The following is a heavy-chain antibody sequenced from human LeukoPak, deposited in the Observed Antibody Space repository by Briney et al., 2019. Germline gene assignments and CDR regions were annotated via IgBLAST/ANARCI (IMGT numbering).Heavy chain of an antibody. J-gene: IGHJ4*02. CDR2: IKADGSET. CDR1: GFTFSDYW. V-gene: IGHV3-7*01. CDR3: ARIPRTSRAY. Sequence: PGGSLRLSCAASGFTFSDYWMHWVRQAPGKGLEWVANIKADGSETYYVDSVKGRFTISRDNAKNSLYLQMNSLRAEDTAVYYCARIPRTSRAYWGQGTVVTVSS. D-gene: IGHD2-2*01.